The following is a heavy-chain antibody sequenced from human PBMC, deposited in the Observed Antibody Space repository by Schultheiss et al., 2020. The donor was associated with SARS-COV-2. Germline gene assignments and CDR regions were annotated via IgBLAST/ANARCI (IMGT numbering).Heavy chain of an antibody. D-gene: IGHD5-12*01. CDR2: INPNRGGI. J-gene: IGHJ5*02. V-gene: IGHV1-2*02. CDR3: ARDFHSSYENWFDP. Sequence: ASVKVSCKASGYTFTGYYIHWVRQAPGQGLEWMGWINPNRGGINYAQKFQGRVTMTRDTSISTVYMELSGLRSDDTGVYYCARDFHSSYENWFDPWGQGTLVTVSS. CDR1: GYTFTGYY.